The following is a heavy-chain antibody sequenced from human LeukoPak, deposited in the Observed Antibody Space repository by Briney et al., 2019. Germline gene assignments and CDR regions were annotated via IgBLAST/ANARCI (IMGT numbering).Heavy chain of an antibody. CDR1: GFTFSNYG. CDR3: ARVAGGNPNYYYYMDV. CDR2: IWSDGTNK. V-gene: IGHV3-33*01. Sequence: PGGSLRPSCAASGFTFSNYGMHWVRQAPGKGLEWVAVIWSDGTNKYYADSVKGRFTISRDNSKNTLYLQMNSLRADDTAVYYCARVAGGNPNYYYYMDVWGKGTTVTVSS. J-gene: IGHJ6*03. D-gene: IGHD3-16*01.